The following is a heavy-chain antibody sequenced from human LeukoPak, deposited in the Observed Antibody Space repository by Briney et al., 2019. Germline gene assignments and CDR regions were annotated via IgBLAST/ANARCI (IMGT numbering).Heavy chain of an antibody. CDR1: DGSISSGGYY. CDR3: ARLGYCSGGSCLYFDY. CDR2: IYYSGST. J-gene: IGHJ4*02. Sequence: SETLSLTCTVSDGSISSGGYYWSWIRQHPGKGLEWIGYIYYSGSTYYNPSLKSRVTISVDTSKNQFSLRLSSVTAADTAVYYCARLGYCSGGSCLYFDYWGQGTLVTVSS. V-gene: IGHV4-31*03. D-gene: IGHD2-15*01.